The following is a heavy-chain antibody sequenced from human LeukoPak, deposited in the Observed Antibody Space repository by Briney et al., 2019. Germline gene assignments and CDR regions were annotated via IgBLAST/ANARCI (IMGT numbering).Heavy chain of an antibody. CDR1: GGSINNFY. V-gene: IGHV4-4*07. D-gene: IGHD6-13*01. J-gene: IGHJ4*02. CDR2: IYATGDT. Sequence: SETLSLTCSVSGGSINNFYWTWIRQPAGKGLEWIGRIYATGDTNYNPSLKSRLTLSIDTSKNQFSLKLSSVTAADTAVYYCARGVYIAAAQYAYWGQGTLVTVSS. CDR3: ARGVYIAAAQYAY.